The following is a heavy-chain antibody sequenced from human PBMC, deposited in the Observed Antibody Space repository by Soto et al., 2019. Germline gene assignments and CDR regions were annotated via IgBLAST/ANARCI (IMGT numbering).Heavy chain of an antibody. CDR3: AKDLRNIGARPWFKCFDD. J-gene: IGHJ4*02. CDR1: GFTFTSYA. D-gene: IGHD6-6*01. Sequence: EVQMLESGGGLVQPGGSLRLSCEVSGFTFTSYAMNWVRQAPGKGLEWVAGMTSSGSGTFYADSVKGRFTISRDNFRNTLYLELSTVREDDMAVYFCAKDLRNIGARPWFKCFDDWGQGTLVTVSS. CDR2: MTSSGSGT. V-gene: IGHV3-23*01.